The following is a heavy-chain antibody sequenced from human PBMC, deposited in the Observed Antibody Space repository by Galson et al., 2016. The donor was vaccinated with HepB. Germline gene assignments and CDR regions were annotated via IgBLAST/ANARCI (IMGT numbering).Heavy chain of an antibody. V-gene: IGHV3-48*02. D-gene: IGHD2-21*01. J-gene: IGHJ3*01. Sequence: SLRLSCAASGFTLSAYSMDWVRQTPGKGLEWLSYISGHGDTIYYADSVKGRFTISRDNVRNSLYLQMRSLRDEDTAVYFCARGWLFNSFDVWGQGTMVTVSS. CDR3: ARGWLFNSFDV. CDR2: ISGHGDTI. CDR1: GFTLSAYS.